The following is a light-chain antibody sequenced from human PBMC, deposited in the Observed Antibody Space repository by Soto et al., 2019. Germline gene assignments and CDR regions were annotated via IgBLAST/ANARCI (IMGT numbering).Light chain of an antibody. CDR1: KLGDKY. V-gene: IGLV3-1*01. CDR2: QNN. CDR3: QAWDSSTAYV. Sequence: SYELSQPPSVSVSPGQTASITCSGDKLGDKYTSWYQQKPGQSPVLVIYQNNKRPSGIPERFSGSNSGNTATLTISGTQAMDEAAYYCQAWDSSTAYVFGTGTKLTVL. J-gene: IGLJ1*01.